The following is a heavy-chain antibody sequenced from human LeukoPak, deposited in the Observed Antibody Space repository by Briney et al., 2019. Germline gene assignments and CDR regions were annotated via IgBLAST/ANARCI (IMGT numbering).Heavy chain of an antibody. Sequence: GRSLRLSCAASGFTFSSYGMDRVRQAPGKGLEWVAVISYDGSNKYYADSVKGRFTISRDNSKNTLYLQMNSLRAEDTAVYYCAKPSGSYTYWGQGTLVTVSS. CDR3: AKPSGSYTY. V-gene: IGHV3-30*18. CDR1: GFTFSSYG. CDR2: ISYDGSNK. D-gene: IGHD1-26*01. J-gene: IGHJ4*02.